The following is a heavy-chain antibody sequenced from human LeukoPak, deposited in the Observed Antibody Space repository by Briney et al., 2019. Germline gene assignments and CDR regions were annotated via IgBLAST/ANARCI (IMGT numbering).Heavy chain of an antibody. Sequence: SETLSLTCTVSGGSLSNYYWSWIRQPPEKGLEWIGYIYYRGSTNYNPSLKSRLTISVDTSKNQFSLKLSSVTAADTAVYYCARSYGDYITGAYAFDVWGQGTMVTVSS. J-gene: IGHJ3*01. CDR1: GGSLSNYY. CDR2: IYYRGST. V-gene: IGHV4-59*08. CDR3: ARSYGDYITGAYAFDV. D-gene: IGHD4-17*01.